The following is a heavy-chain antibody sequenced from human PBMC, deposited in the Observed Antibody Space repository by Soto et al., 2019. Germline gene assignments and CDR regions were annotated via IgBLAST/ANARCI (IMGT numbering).Heavy chain of an antibody. CDR1: GYTFTGYY. V-gene: IGHV1-2*04. D-gene: IGHD3-3*01. CDR3: ARGLRITIFGVATGPNWFDP. Sequence: ASVKVSCKASGYTFTGYYMHWVRQAPGQGLEWMGWINPNSGGTNYAQKFQGWVTMTRDTSISTAYMELSRLRSDDAAVYYCARGLRITIFGVATGPNWFDPWGQGTLVTVSS. CDR2: INPNSGGT. J-gene: IGHJ5*02.